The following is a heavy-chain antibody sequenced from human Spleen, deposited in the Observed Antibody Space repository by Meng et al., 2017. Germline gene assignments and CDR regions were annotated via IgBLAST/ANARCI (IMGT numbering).Heavy chain of an antibody. CDR1: GFTFSSYW. CDR2: IHGDGSKV. J-gene: IGHJ6*02. CDR3: ARDGDYAKNYYYAMDV. V-gene: IGHV3-74*01. D-gene: IGHD4-17*01. Sequence: GESLKISCAASGFTFSSYWMQWVRQAPGNGLVWVSRIHGDGSKVDYADSVKGRFTISRDPAKNTLYLQMDTLRAEDTAVYYCARDGDYAKNYYYAMDVWGQGTMVTVSS.